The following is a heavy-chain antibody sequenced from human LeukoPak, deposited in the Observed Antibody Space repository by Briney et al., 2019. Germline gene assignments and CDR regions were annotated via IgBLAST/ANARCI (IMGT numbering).Heavy chain of an antibody. CDR3: ARDMYYYDSSGYSDY. D-gene: IGHD3-22*01. Sequence: GGSLRLSCAASGFTFSSYAMHWVRQAPGKGLEWVAVISYDGSNKYYADSVKGRFPISRDNSKNTLYLQMNSLRAEDTAVYYCARDMYYYDSSGYSDYWGQGTLVTVSS. V-gene: IGHV3-30*04. CDR1: GFTFSSYA. J-gene: IGHJ4*02. CDR2: ISYDGSNK.